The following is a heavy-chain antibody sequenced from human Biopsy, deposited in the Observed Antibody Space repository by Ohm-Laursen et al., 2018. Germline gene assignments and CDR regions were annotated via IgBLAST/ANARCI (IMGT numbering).Heavy chain of an antibody. CDR1: GITFDDYA. CDR3: ARDPIVGSKADGMDV. D-gene: IGHD1-26*01. Sequence: SLRLSCAASGITFDDYALHWVRQAPGKGLEWVSIIWYDGSNEYYADSVKGRFTISRDNSKNTVFLQMSSLRAEDTGVYYCARDPIVGSKADGMDVWGQGTTVVVSS. V-gene: IGHV3-33*08. J-gene: IGHJ6*02. CDR2: IWYDGSNE.